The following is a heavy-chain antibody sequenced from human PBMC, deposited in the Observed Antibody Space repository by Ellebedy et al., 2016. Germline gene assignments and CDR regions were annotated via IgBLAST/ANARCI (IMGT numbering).Heavy chain of an antibody. D-gene: IGHD6-6*01. Sequence: SETLSLTXTVSGVSISGHYWSWIRLAPGKGLERVGYIHYTGTTNYNPSLESRVTISVDTSKNQFSLKLSSVTAADTAVYYCARGVSDSSSSGVYYYYGMDVWGQGTTVTVSS. CDR2: IHYTGTT. CDR3: ARGVSDSSSSGVYYYYGMDV. J-gene: IGHJ6*02. CDR1: GVSISGHY. V-gene: IGHV4-59*11.